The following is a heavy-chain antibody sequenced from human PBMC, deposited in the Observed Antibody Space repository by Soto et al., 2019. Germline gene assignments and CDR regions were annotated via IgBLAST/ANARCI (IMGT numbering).Heavy chain of an antibody. CDR3: ARGSCTSGPCNTFDY. Sequence: QVQLQESGPGLLRPSETLSLNCSVSGGSISGYYWSWIRQAPGKGLEYIGHMFYSAPPNLSTSLKNRVAMSVDMSKNQCSLRLISVTAADTAVYFCARGSCTSGPCNTFDYWGQGILVTVSS. CDR2: MFYSAPP. J-gene: IGHJ4*02. D-gene: IGHD2-2*01. CDR1: GGSISGYY. V-gene: IGHV4-59*01.